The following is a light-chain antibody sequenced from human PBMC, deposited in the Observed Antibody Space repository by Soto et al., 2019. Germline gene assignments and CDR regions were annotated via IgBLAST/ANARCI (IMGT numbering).Light chain of an antibody. CDR2: AAS. Sequence: DIQMTQSPSSLSASVGDRVTITCRASQGISNYLAWYQQKPGKVPKLLIYAASTLQSGVPSRFIGSASGTDFTLTISSLQPEDAATYYCQKYVDAPKTFGQGTKLEIK. CDR3: QKYVDAPKT. V-gene: IGKV1-27*01. J-gene: IGKJ2*01. CDR1: QGISNY.